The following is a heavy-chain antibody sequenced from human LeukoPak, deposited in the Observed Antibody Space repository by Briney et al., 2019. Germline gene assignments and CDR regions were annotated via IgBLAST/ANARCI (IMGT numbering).Heavy chain of an antibody. CDR3: ARDGVNWGIDL. J-gene: IGHJ5*02. CDR2: ILNDGSNQ. Sequence: GGSLRLSCAASGLTFRLYGMHWVRQAPGKGLEWVAVILNDGSNQYYADSVKGRFTVSRDNSKNTMFLQVNSLRADDTAVYYCARDGVNWGIDLWGQGTLVIVSS. V-gene: IGHV3-33*01. D-gene: IGHD7-27*01. CDR1: GLTFRLYG.